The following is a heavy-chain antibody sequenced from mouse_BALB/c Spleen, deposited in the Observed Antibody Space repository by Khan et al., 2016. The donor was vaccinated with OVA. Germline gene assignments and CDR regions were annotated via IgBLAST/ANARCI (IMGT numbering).Heavy chain of an antibody. CDR3: ARSVTITTVLATDFDY. CDR2: ISYSGRT. V-gene: IGHV3-2*02. Sequence: EVQLQESGPGLVKPSQSLSLTCTVTGYSITSDYAWNWIRQFPGNKLEWMGYISYSGRTSYNPSLKSRISIPRDTSRNPFFLQLNSVTTEDTATYYCARSVTITTVLATDFDYWGQGTTLTVSS. CDR1: GYSITSDYA. D-gene: IGHD1-1*01. J-gene: IGHJ2*01.